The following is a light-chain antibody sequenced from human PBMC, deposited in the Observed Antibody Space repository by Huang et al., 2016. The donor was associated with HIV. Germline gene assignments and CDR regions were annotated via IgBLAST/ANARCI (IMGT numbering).Light chain of an antibody. CDR3: QQYYSIPFT. CDR2: DAS. V-gene: IGKV1-NL1*01. CDR1: QAISNS. Sequence: DIQMTQSPSSLSASVGDRVTIACRASQAISNSLAWYQQIPGQAPKLLLYDASRLESGVPIRFSGSGSGTEYTLTISSLQPEDFATYYCQQYYSIPFTFGPGTKVDTK. J-gene: IGKJ3*01.